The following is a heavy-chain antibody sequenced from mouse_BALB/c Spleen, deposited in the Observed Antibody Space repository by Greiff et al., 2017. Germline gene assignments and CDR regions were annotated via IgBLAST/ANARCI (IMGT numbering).Heavy chain of an antibody. CDR2: IRSKSNNYAT. CDR1: GFTFNTYA. CDR3: VRPRQLGLPAWFAY. D-gene: IGHD3-2*01. Sequence: EVQLVESGGGLVQPKGSLKLSCAASGFTFNTYAMNWVRQAPGKGLEWVARIRSKSNNYATYYADSVKDRFTISRDDSQSMLYLQMNNLKTEDTAMYYCVRPRQLGLPAWFAYWGQGTLVTVSA. V-gene: IGHV10-1*02. J-gene: IGHJ3*01.